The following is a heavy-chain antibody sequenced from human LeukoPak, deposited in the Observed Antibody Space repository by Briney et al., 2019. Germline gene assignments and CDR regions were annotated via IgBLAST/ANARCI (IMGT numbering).Heavy chain of an antibody. CDR1: GFTFSSYA. J-gene: IGHJ4*02. CDR3: ARVYQANRDVSPLDY. CDR2: ISYDGSNK. Sequence: GGSLRLSCVASGFTFSSYAMHWVRQAPGKGLEWVAVISYDGSNKYYADSVKGRFTISRDNSKNTLYLQMNSLRAEDTAVYYCARVYQANRDVSPLDYWGQGTLVTVSS. D-gene: IGHD2-2*02. V-gene: IGHV3-30-3*01.